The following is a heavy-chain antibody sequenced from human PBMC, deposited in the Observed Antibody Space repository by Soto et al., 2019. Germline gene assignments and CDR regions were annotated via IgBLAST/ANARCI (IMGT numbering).Heavy chain of an antibody. CDR1: GFTFMSYA. V-gene: IGHV3-30-3*01. J-gene: IGHJ3*02. CDR2: ISYDGSNK. D-gene: IGHD1-26*01. CDR3: ARSSGWIGSYDAFDI. Sequence: GGSLRLSCAASGFTFMSYAKHWVRQAPGKGLEWVAVISYDGSNKYYADSVKGRFTISRDNSKNTLYLQMNSLRAEDTAVYYCARSSGWIGSYDAFDIWGQGTMVTVSS.